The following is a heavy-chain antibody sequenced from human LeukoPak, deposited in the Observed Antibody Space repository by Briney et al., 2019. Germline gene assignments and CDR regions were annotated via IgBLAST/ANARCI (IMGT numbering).Heavy chain of an antibody. D-gene: IGHD3-22*01. Sequence: GGSLRLSCAASGFTFSDYAMHWVRQAPGKGLEWVAIMSYDGSKKYYGDSVEGRFSIYRDNSKNTVYLQMNRLRDEDMDVYYCAKGDYYESSAYAQNFDYWGQGTRVTVSS. CDR1: GFTFSDYA. CDR2: MSYDGSKK. V-gene: IGHV3-30*18. J-gene: IGHJ4*02. CDR3: AKGDYYESSAYAQNFDY.